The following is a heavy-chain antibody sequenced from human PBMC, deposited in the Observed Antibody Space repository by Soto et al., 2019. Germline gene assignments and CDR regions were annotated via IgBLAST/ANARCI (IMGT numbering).Heavy chain of an antibody. CDR2: IYYSGST. J-gene: IGHJ5*02. CDR3: ARGGPEVRGVINIPNCFDP. Sequence: SETLSLTCTVSGDSISSYYWSWIRQPPGKGLEWIGDIYYSGSTNYNPSLKSRVTISVDTSKNQFSLKLSSVTAADTAVYYCARGGPEVRGVINIPNCFDPWGQGTLVNVSS. V-gene: IGHV4-59*12. CDR1: GDSISSYY. D-gene: IGHD3-10*01.